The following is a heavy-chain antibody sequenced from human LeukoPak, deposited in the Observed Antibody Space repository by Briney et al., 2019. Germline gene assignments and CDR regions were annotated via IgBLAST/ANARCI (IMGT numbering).Heavy chain of an antibody. J-gene: IGHJ4*02. V-gene: IGHV3-74*01. D-gene: IGHD5-24*01. CDR3: AREDQMDDLDY. CDR1: GFTFRTYW. CDR2: IHRDGSST. Sequence: PGGSLRLSCVASGFTFRTYWMHWGRQSPGKGLVWVSRIHRDGSSTNYADSVKGRFTISRDNAKNTLHLQMDSLRVEDTAVYYCAREDQMDDLDYWGQGTLVTVSS.